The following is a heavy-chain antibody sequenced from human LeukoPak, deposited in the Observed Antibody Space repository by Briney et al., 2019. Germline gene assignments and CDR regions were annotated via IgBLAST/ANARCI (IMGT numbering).Heavy chain of an antibody. V-gene: IGHV3-48*04. CDR3: ARDPKGSGSEFDY. CDR1: GFTFSSYA. J-gene: IGHJ4*02. Sequence: GGSLRLSCVASGFTFSSYAMNWVRQAPGKGLEWVSFISSSSSIIHHADSVKGRFTISRDNAKNSLYLQMNSLRAEDTAVYYCARDPKGSGSEFDYWGQGTLVTISS. D-gene: IGHD1-26*01. CDR2: ISSSSSII.